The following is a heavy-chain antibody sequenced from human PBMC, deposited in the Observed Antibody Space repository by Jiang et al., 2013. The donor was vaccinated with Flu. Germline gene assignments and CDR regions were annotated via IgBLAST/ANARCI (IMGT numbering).Heavy chain of an antibody. J-gene: IGHJ4*02. D-gene: IGHD5-18*01. Sequence: GAEVKKPGASVKVSCKASGYTFTSYAMHWVRQAPGQRLEWVGWINAGNGNTKYSQNFQGRVTITKDTSASTAYMELSSLRSEDTAVYYCAREDGGYSYGVDYWGQGTLVTVSS. V-gene: IGHV1-3*01. CDR2: INAGNGNT. CDR1: GYTFTSYA. CDR3: AREDGGYSYGVDY.